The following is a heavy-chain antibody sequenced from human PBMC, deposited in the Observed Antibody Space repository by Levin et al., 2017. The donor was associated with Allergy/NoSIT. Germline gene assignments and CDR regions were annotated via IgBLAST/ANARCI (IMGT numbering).Heavy chain of an antibody. J-gene: IGHJ4*02. CDR3: ARGGASSKPFDY. Sequence: SETLSLTCTVSGGSIGDSYWSWIRQPPGKGLEWIAWIHYSGTTNYNPSLKSRVTISIDTSTNQFCLNLRSVTAADTAVYYCARGGASSKPFDYWGQGTLVAVSS. CDR1: GGSIGDSY. CDR2: IHYSGTT. V-gene: IGHV4-59*01. D-gene: IGHD4-11*01.